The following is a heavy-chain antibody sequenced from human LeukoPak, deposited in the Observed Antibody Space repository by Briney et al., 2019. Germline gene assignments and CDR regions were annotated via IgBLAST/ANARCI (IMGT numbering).Heavy chain of an antibody. Sequence: ASETLSLTCTVSGGSVSSGSYYWSWIRQPPGKGLEWIGYIYYSGSTNHNPSLKSRVTISVDTSKNQFSLKLSSVTAADTAVYYCAKSDGNYYDSSPPYYYYGMDVWGQGTTVTVSS. CDR2: IYYSGST. CDR3: AKSDGNYYDSSPPYYYYGMDV. CDR1: GGSVSSGSYY. V-gene: IGHV4-61*01. J-gene: IGHJ6*02. D-gene: IGHD3-22*01.